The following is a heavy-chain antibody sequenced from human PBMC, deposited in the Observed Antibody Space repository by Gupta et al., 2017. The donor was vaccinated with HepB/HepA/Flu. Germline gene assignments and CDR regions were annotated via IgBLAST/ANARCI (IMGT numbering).Heavy chain of an antibody. D-gene: IGHD2-21*01. CDR3: TTALYCGGECYWYFDL. J-gene: IGHJ2*01. CDR1: GFTFSNAW. CDR2: IKSKTDGGTT. Sequence: EVQLVESGGGLVKPGGSLRLSCAASGFTFSNAWMSWVRQAPGKGLEWVGRIKSKTDGGTTDYAAPVKGRFTISRDDSKNTLYLQMNSLKTEDTAVYYCTTALYCGGECYWYFDLWGRGTLVTVSS. V-gene: IGHV3-15*01.